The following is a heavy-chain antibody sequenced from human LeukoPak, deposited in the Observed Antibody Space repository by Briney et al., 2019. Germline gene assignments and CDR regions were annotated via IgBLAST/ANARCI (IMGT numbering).Heavy chain of an antibody. CDR1: GFTFSSYS. Sequence: PGGSLRLSCAASGFTFSSYSMNWVRQAPGKGLEWVSYISSSSSTICYADSVKGRFTISRDNAKNSLYLQMNSLRDEDTAVYYCARDRGSYGSGSYYPNWFDPWGQGTLVTVSS. V-gene: IGHV3-48*02. J-gene: IGHJ5*02. CDR2: ISSSSSTI. CDR3: ARDRGSYGSGSYYPNWFDP. D-gene: IGHD3-10*01.